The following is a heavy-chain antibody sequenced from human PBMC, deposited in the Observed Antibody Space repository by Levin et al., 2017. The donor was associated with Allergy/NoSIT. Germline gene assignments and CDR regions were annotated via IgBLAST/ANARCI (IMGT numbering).Heavy chain of an antibody. CDR3: AKGRGNFYYYYYGLDV. J-gene: IGHJ6*02. CDR1: GFSINSYA. Sequence: LSLTCAASGFSINSYAIHWVRQAPGKGLEWVAVISHDGNDKYYADSVTGRFTISRDNSKNTLSLQMSSLRAEDTAVYYCAKGRGNFYYYYYGLDVWGQGTTVTVSS. V-gene: IGHV3-30*18. CDR2: ISHDGNDK. D-gene: IGHD4-23*01.